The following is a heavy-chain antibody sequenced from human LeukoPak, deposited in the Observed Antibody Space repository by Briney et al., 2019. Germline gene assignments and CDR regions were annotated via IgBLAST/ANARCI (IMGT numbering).Heavy chain of an antibody. V-gene: IGHV4-34*01. CDR2: INHSGST. D-gene: IGHD3-22*01. Sequence: SETLSLTCAVYGGSFSGYYWSWLRQPPGKGLEWIGEINHSGSTNYNPSLKSRVTISVDTSKNQFSLKLSSVTAADTAVYYCARGRLRITMIVVAITTNAFDIWGQGTMVTVSS. CDR3: ARGRLRITMIVVAITTNAFDI. J-gene: IGHJ3*02. CDR1: GGSFSGYY.